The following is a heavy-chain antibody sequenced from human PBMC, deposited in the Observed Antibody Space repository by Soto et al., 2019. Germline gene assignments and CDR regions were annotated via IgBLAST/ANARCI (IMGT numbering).Heavy chain of an antibody. CDR3: AREGGIVGATAADY. J-gene: IGHJ4*02. CDR2: IYYSGST. Sequence: QVQLQESSTGLVKPSQTLSLTCTVSGGSISSGGYYWSWIRQHPGKGLEWIGYIYYSGSTYYNPSLKSRVTISVDTSKNQFSLKLSSVTAADTAVYYCAREGGIVGATAADYWGQGTLVTVSS. D-gene: IGHD1-26*01. V-gene: IGHV4-31*03. CDR1: GGSISSGGYY.